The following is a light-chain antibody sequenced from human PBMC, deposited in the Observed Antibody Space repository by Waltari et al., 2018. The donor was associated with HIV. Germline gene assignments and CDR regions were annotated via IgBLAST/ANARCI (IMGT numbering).Light chain of an antibody. J-gene: IGLJ3*02. Sequence: QTVVTQDPSSSVSPRGTVTLTCGLSSGSVSASYFPRWYQQTPGQAPRTLIYSTNTRSSGVPDRFSGSILGNKAALTITGAQADDESVYYCSLYMGGGIWVFGGGTKLTVL. V-gene: IGLV8-61*01. CDR1: SGSVSASYF. CDR2: STN. CDR3: SLYMGGGIWV.